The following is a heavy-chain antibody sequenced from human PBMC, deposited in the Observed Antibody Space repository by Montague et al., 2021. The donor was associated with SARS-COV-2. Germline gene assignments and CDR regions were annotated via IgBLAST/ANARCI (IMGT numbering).Heavy chain of an antibody. CDR1: GSWYTGAD. Sequence: SETLSLTCSRLGSWYTGADRKSTRQNSRNGSKSYAEISQKKRTNYNPPLKSRVTISVDTSKNQFSLNLSSVTAADTAVYYCACGEITTRGLIYYYGMDVWGQGTTVTVS. CDR2: ISQKKRT. V-gene: IGHV4-34*01. CDR3: ACGEITTRGLIYYYGMDV. D-gene: IGHD4-11*01. J-gene: IGHJ6*02.